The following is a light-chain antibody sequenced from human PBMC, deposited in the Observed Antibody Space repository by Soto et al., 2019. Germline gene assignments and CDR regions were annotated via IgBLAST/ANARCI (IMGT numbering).Light chain of an antibody. CDR1: QSIGLA. CDR2: DAS. V-gene: IGKV3-11*01. Sequence: IVMTQSADTVSLSPGERATLSCRASQSIGLAIAWYQHKPGQAPRLLIFDASQRATGIPARFRGSGSGTDFTLSISSLEPEDFAVYYCQQRTDRPPWTFGQGTKVDIK. J-gene: IGKJ1*01. CDR3: QQRTDRPPWT.